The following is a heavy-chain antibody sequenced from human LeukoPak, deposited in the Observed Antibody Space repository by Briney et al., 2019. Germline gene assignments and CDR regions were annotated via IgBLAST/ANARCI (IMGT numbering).Heavy chain of an antibody. V-gene: IGHV3-23*01. CDR2: ISGRGRNT. CDR1: GFTFSSYA. D-gene: IGHD1-26*01. Sequence: SGGSLRLSCAASGFTFSSYAMSWVRQAPGKGLEWVSGISGRGRNTYYADSVKGRFTISRDNSKNTLYLQMNSLRAEDTAVYYCAKQVGVGATSWFDPWGQGTLVTVSS. J-gene: IGHJ5*02. CDR3: AKQVGVGATSWFDP.